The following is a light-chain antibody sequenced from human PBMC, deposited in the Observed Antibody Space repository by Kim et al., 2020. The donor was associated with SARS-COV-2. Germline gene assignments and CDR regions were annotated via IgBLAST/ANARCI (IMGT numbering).Light chain of an antibody. V-gene: IGKV3-20*01. CDR2: GSF. CDR1: QSVASSD. J-gene: IGKJ4*02. Sequence: SLVPGDRATLSCRTGQSVASSDLAWYQQKPGQAPRLLIYGSFNRATGIPDRFSGSGSGTDFTLTISRLEPEDFAVYYCQQYASSPTFGRGTKVEI. CDR3: QQYASSPT.